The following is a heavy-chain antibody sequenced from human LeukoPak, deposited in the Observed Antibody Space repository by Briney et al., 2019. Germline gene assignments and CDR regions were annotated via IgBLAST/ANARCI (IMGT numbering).Heavy chain of an antibody. CDR1: GGSISSYY. Sequence: SETLSLTCTVSGGSISSYYWSWIRQPPGKGLEWMGYIYYSGSTNYNPSLKSRVTISVDTSKNQFSLKLSSVTAADTAVYYCARGVRDGYNYGGSVYFDYWGQGTLVTVSS. V-gene: IGHV4-59*01. D-gene: IGHD5-24*01. CDR3: ARGVRDGYNYGGSVYFDY. J-gene: IGHJ4*02. CDR2: IYYSGST.